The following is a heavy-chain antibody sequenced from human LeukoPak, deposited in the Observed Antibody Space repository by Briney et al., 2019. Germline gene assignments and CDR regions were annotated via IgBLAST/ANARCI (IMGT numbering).Heavy chain of an antibody. CDR2: IYYSGST. D-gene: IGHD6-13*01. J-gene: IGHJ5*02. CDR1: GGSISSGDYY. CDR3: ARAGGSSWYVVHPNWFDP. V-gene: IGHV4-30-4*01. Sequence: SETLSLTCTVSGGSISSGDYYWSWIRQPPGKGLEWIGYIYYSGSTYYNPSLKSRVTISVDTSKNQFSLKLSSVTAADTAVYYCARAGGSSWYVVHPNWFDPWGQGTLVTVS.